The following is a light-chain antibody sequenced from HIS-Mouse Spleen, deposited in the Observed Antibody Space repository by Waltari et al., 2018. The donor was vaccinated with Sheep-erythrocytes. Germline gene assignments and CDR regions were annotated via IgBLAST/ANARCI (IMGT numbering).Light chain of an antibody. CDR1: SSDVGGYNY. CDR3: CSYAGSYNHV. Sequence: QSALTQPASVSGSPGPSITISCTGTSSDVGGYNYALWYQQHPGKAPKLMIYDVSTRPSGVPDRFSGSKSGNTASLTISGLQAEDEADYYCCSYAGSYNHVFATGTKVTVL. CDR2: DVS. J-gene: IGLJ1*01. V-gene: IGLV2-11*01.